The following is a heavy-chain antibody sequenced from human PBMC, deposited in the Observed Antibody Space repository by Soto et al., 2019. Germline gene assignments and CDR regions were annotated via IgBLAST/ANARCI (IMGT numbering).Heavy chain of an antibody. CDR1: GYTFTSYG. Sequence: ASVKVSCKGSGYTFTSYGISWVRQAPGQGLEWMGWISAYNGNTNYAQKLQGRVTMTTDTSTSTAYMELRSLRSDDTAVYYCAREGDIVVVPAALEYNWFDPWGQGTLVTVSS. D-gene: IGHD2-2*01. CDR2: ISAYNGNT. CDR3: AREGDIVVVPAALEYNWFDP. J-gene: IGHJ5*02. V-gene: IGHV1-18*01.